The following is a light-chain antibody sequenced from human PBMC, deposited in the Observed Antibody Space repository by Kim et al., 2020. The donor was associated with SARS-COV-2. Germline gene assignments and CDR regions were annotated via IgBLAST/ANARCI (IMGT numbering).Light chain of an antibody. CDR3: QAWDSSTAV. CDR1: KLGDNY. J-gene: IGLJ2*01. CDR2: QDS. V-gene: IGLV3-1*01. Sequence: SYELTQPPSVSVSPGQTASITCSGDKLGDNYACWYQQKPGQSPVLVIYQDSKRPSGIPERFSGSNSGNTATLTISGTQAMDEADYYCQAWDSSTAVVGGG.